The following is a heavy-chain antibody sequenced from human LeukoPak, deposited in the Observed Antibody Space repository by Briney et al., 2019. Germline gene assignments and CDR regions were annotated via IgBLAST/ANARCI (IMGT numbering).Heavy chain of an antibody. CDR1: RFTFSSYS. J-gene: IGHJ6*03. V-gene: IGHV3-48*01. CDR3: ARRSEFGVLYYMDV. D-gene: IGHD3-16*01. CDR2: ISDSSGTI. Sequence: GGSLRLSCAVSRFTFSSYSMNWVRQAPGKALEWVSYISDSSGTIYYADSVKGRFTISRDNAKHSLYVQMNRLRSEDAAGYYCARRSEFGVLYYMDVWGKGTTVTVSS.